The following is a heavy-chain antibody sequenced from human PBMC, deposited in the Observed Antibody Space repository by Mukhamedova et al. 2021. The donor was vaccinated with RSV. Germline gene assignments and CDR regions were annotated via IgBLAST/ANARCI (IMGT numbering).Heavy chain of an antibody. CDR3: ARDGDGYPS. J-gene: IGHJ5*02. Sequence: YVDSVKGRFTISRDNAKNSLYLQMNSLRVEDTAVYYCARDGDGYPSWGQGTLVIVSS. D-gene: IGHD5-24*01. V-gene: IGHV3-7*01.